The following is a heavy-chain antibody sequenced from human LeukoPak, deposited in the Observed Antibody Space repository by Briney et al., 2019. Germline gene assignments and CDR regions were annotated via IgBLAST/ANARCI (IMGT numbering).Heavy chain of an antibody. D-gene: IGHD6-19*01. V-gene: IGHV3-30*04. CDR2: ISYDGSNK. CDR3: ARAVAGTRYALDI. J-gene: IGHJ3*02. CDR1: GFTFSSYA. Sequence: GGSLRLSCAASGFTFSSYAMHWVRQAPGKGLEWVAVISYDGSNKYYADSVKGRFTISRDNSKNTLYLQMNSLRAEDTAVYYCARAVAGTRYALDIWGQGTMVTVSS.